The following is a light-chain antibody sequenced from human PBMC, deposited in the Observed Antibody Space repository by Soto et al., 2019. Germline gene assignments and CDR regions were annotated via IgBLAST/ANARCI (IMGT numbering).Light chain of an antibody. CDR2: DVS. Sequence: QSSLTQPASVSGSPGQSITISCTGTSSDVGGYNYVSWYQQHPGKAPKLMIYDVSNRPSGVSNRFSGSKSGNTASLTISGLQAEDEADYYCSSYTSSSTFFGTGTKVTAL. CDR3: SSYTSSSTF. J-gene: IGLJ1*01. V-gene: IGLV2-14*01. CDR1: SSDVGGYNY.